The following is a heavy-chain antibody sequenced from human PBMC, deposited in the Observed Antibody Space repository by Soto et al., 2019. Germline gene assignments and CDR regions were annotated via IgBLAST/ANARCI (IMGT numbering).Heavy chain of an antibody. J-gene: IGHJ4*02. Sequence: QVQLVQSGAEVKKPGSSVKVSCKASGGTFSSYAISWVRQAPGQGLEWMGGIIPIFGTANYAQKFQGRVTXXAXEXXSTAYMELSSLRSEDTAVYYCARDGAGAAAGTGGYWGQGTLVTVSS. CDR3: ARDGAGAAAGTGGY. V-gene: IGHV1-69*12. CDR1: GGTFSSYA. D-gene: IGHD6-13*01. CDR2: IIPIFGTA.